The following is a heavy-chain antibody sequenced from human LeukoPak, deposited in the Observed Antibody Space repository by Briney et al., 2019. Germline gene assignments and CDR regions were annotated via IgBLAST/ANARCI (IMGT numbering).Heavy chain of an antibody. Sequence: GGSLRLSCVASGFTFSSYARSWVRQAPGKGLEWVSAISGSGGSTYYADSVKGRFTISRDNSKNTLYLQMNSLRAEDTAVYYCAKDGSTYYDFWSGYYIDYWGQGTLVTVSS. CDR2: ISGSGGST. D-gene: IGHD3-3*01. CDR3: AKDGSTYYDFWSGYYIDY. J-gene: IGHJ4*02. CDR1: GFTFSSYA. V-gene: IGHV3-23*01.